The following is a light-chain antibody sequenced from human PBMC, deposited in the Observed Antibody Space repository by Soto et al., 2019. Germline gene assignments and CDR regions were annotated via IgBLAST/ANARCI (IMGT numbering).Light chain of an antibody. V-gene: IGKV3-11*01. CDR1: QSVGSD. CDR2: DIF. Sequence: EIVMTQSPATLSVSPGERATLSCRASQSVGSDLAWYQQKPGQAPRLVIYDIFTRATGVGARFTGSGSATDFSLTITSLEPEDFAVYFCQQRGKWPSTFGPGTKVEMK. CDR3: QQRGKWPST. J-gene: IGKJ2*02.